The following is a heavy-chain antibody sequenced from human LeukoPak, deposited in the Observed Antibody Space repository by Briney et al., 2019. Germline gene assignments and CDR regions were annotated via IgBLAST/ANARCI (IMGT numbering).Heavy chain of an antibody. J-gene: IGHJ4*02. D-gene: IGHD6-13*01. Sequence: PSETLSYTCTVSGGSISSYYWSWIRQPPGKGLEWIGYIYYSGSTNYNPSLKSRVTISVDTSKNQFSLKLSSVTAADTAVYYCARLRARIAAAGHFDYWGQGNLVTVSS. V-gene: IGHV4-59*08. CDR3: ARLRARIAAAGHFDY. CDR1: GGSISSYY. CDR2: IYYSGST.